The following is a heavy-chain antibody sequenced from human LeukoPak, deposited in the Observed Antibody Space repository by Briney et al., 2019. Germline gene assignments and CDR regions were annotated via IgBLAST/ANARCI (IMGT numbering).Heavy chain of an antibody. D-gene: IGHD3-10*01. Sequence: SVKVSCKASGGTFSSYAISWVRQAPGQGPEWMGGIIPIFGTANYAQKFQGRVTITADESTSTAYMELSSLRSEDTAVYYCARKAGTRRGSAFDIWGQGTMVTVSS. J-gene: IGHJ3*02. CDR1: GGTFSSYA. V-gene: IGHV1-69*13. CDR2: IIPIFGTA. CDR3: ARKAGTRRGSAFDI.